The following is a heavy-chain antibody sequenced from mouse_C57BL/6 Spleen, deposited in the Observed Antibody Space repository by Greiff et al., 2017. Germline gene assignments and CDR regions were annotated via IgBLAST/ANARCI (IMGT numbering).Heavy chain of an antibody. CDR3: ARFNYGSSYVDFDY. Sequence: QVQLQQSGPELVKPGASVKISCKASGYAFRSSWMNWVKQRPGKGLEWIGRIYPGEGDTNYNGKFKGKATLTADKSSSTAYMQLSSLTSEDSAVYFCARFNYGSSYVDFDYWGQGTTLTVSS. V-gene: IGHV1-82*01. CDR1: GYAFRSSW. J-gene: IGHJ2*01. CDR2: IYPGEGDT. D-gene: IGHD1-1*01.